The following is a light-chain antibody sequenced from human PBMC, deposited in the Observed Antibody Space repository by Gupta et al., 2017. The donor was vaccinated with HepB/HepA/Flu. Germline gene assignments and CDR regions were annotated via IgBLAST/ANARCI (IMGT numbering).Light chain of an antibody. Sequence: DIQMTQSPSSLSASVGDRVTITCQASQDISKFLNWYQQKPGKAPKLLIYDASNLETGVPSRFSGRGSGTDFTFTISDLQPEDTATYYCQQYDNLCSFGQGTKLEIK. CDR3: QQYDNLCS. V-gene: IGKV1-33*01. J-gene: IGKJ2*04. CDR1: QDISKF. CDR2: DAS.